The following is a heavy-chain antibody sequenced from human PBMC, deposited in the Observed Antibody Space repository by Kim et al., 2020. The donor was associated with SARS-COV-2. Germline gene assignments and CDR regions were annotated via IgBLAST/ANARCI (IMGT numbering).Heavy chain of an antibody. V-gene: IGHV2-5*02. D-gene: IGHD2-21*02. J-gene: IGHJ4*02. CDR1: GFSLSTSGVG. Sequence: SGPTLVKPTQTLMLTCTFSGFSLSTSGVGVGWIRQPPGKALEWLALIYWDDDKRYSPSLKSRLTITKDTSKNQVVLTMTNMDPVDTATYYCSHRVGVVTWSPYFDYWGQGTLVTVSS. CDR2: IYWDDDK. CDR3: SHRVGVVTWSPYFDY.